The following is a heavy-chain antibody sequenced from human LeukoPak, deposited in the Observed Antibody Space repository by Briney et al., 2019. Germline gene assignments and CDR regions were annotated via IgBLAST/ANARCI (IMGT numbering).Heavy chain of an antibody. J-gene: IGHJ4*02. V-gene: IGHV3-30*02. CDR2: IRYDGSNK. CDR3: AKSGIAAAASLNF. D-gene: IGHD6-13*01. CDR1: GFTFSSYG. Sequence: GGSLRLSCAASGFTFSSYGMHWVRQAPGKGLEWVAFIRYDGSNKYYADSVKGRFTISRDNSKNTLYLQMNSLRAEDTAVYYCAKSGIAAAASLNFWGQGTLVTVSS.